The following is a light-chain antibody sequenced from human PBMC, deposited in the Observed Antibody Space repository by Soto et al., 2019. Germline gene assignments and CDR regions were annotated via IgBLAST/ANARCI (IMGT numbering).Light chain of an antibody. V-gene: IGLV2-8*01. J-gene: IGLJ1*01. CDR2: EVS. Sequence: QSVLTQPPSASGSPGQSVTISCTGTSSDVGGYNYVSWHQQHPGKAPKLMIYEVSKRPSGVPDRFSGSKSGNTASLTVSGLQAEDEADYYCSSYAGSTPYVFGTGTKVTVL. CDR3: SSYAGSTPYV. CDR1: SSDVGGYNY.